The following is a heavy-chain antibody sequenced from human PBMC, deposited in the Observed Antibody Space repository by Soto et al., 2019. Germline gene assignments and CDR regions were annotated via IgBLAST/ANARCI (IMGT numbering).Heavy chain of an antibody. Sequence: QLVESGGGLVKPGGSLRVSCAASRFAFSSYSMHWVRQAPMKGLEWVASINSVASYVYYADSVEGRFTISRDNAXXSVYLQMNSLRAEDTALYYCTRDRSSFMRGRIRGPYGGLDVWGQGTTVLVS. V-gene: IGHV3-21*01. CDR3: TRDRSSFMRGRIRGPYGGLDV. D-gene: IGHD3-10*01. CDR1: RFAFSSYS. J-gene: IGHJ6*02. CDR2: INSVASYV.